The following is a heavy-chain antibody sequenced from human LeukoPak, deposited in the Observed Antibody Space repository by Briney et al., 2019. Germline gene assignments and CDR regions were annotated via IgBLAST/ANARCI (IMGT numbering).Heavy chain of an antibody. D-gene: IGHD3-16*01. Sequence: SETLSLTCVVYGGSFSGYYWSWIRQPPGKGLEWIGSIYYSGSTYYNPSLKSRVTISVDTSKNQFSLKLSSVTAADTAVYYCARLSTRGYAHNWFDPWGQGTLVTVSS. CDR1: GGSFSGYY. CDR3: ARLSTRGYAHNWFDP. CDR2: IYYSGST. J-gene: IGHJ5*02. V-gene: IGHV4-34*01.